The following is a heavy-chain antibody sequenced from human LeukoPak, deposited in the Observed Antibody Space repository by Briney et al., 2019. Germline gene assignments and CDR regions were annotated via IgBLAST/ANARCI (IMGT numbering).Heavy chain of an antibody. D-gene: IGHD2-2*01. CDR1: GFTFSSYA. Sequence: GGSLRLSCAASGFTFSSYAMHWVRQAPGKGLEWVAVISYDGSNKYYADSVKGRFTISRDNSKNTLYLQMNSLRAEDTAVYYCAREYQLLSEPFDYWGQGTLVTVSS. CDR2: ISYDGSNK. J-gene: IGHJ4*02. CDR3: AREYQLLSEPFDY. V-gene: IGHV3-30-3*01.